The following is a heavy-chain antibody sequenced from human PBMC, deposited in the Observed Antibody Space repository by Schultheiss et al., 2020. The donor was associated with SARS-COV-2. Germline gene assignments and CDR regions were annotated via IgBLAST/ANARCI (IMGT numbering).Heavy chain of an antibody. V-gene: IGHV3-NL1*01. J-gene: IGHJ5*02. CDR2: IYSGGRT. CDR1: GFMFIAYE. D-gene: IGHD2-15*01. CDR3: AKEQLEYCRGANCPTPYDL. Sequence: GESLKISCVGSGFMFIAYEMNWVRQAPGKGLEWVSLIYSGGRTCYADSVKGRFTISRDNSKNTMYLQMTSLRAEDTALYYCAKEQLEYCRGANCPTPYDLWGQGTLVTVSS.